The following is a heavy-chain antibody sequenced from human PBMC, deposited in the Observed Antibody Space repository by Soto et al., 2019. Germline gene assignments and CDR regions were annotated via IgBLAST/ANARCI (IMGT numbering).Heavy chain of an antibody. CDR2: LSGDGTTT. CDR1: GFTFSTYG. J-gene: IGHJ4*02. D-gene: IGHD3-22*01. Sequence: GGSLRLCCTASGFTFSTYGMSWVRQAPGKGLEWVSSLSGDGTTTYYIDSVKGRFTISRDNSRNTLSLQMNSLRTEDTAVYYCAKDISFDTSAYTYWGQGILVTVSS. V-gene: IGHV3-23*01. CDR3: AKDISFDTSAYTY.